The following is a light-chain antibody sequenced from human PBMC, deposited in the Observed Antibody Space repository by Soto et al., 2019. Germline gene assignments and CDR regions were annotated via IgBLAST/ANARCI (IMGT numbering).Light chain of an antibody. CDR1: QSVSNY. CDR3: QQYGILPGT. V-gene: IGKV3-20*01. J-gene: IGKJ1*01. Sequence: LTQPLSTLSLSQEATATPSCRASQSVSNYLAWYQQKPGQAPRLLIYGAFKRATGIPDRFSGSGSGTDFTLTISRMEPEDFAVYCCQQYGILPGTFGQGTKVDIK. CDR2: GAF.